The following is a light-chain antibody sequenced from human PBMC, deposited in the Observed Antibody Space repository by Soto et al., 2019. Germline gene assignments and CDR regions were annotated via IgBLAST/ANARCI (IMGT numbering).Light chain of an antibody. CDR2: GAS. Sequence: IDIGQPPITLYVSPGEKATLSLRARQSVSSNLAWYQQKPGQAPRLLIYGASTRATGIPARFSGSGSGTEFTLTISSLQSEDFAVYYCQQYNNWPPWITFGQGTRLEIK. CDR3: QQYNNWPPWIT. J-gene: IGKJ5*01. V-gene: IGKV3-15*01. CDR1: QSVSSN.